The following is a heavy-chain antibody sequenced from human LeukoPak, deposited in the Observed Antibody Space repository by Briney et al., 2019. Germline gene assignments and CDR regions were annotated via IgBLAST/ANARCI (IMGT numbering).Heavy chain of an antibody. D-gene: IGHD3-10*01. Sequence: PGGSLRISRAASGFTVSSNYMTLVRQAPGKGLEWGSVIYSGGTTYYADSVKGRFTISRDNSKNTLYLQMNSLRAEDTAVYYCARDSVVRGVEYWGQGTLVTVSS. V-gene: IGHV3-53*01. CDR1: GFTVSSNY. CDR3: ARDSVVRGVEY. J-gene: IGHJ4*02. CDR2: IYSGGTT.